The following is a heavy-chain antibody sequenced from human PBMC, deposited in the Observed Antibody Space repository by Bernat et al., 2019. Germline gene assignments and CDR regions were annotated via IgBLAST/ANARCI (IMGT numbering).Heavy chain of an antibody. D-gene: IGHD3-10*01. CDR2: IRSKANSYAT. V-gene: IGHV3-73*02. Sequence: EVQLVESGGGLVPPGGSLKLSCAASGFTFSGSAMHWVRQASGKGLEWVGRIRSKANSYATAYAASVKGRFTISRDDSKNTAYLQMNSLKTEYTAVYYCTSPNSGSPLGYYYYYGMDVWGQGTTVTVSS. J-gene: IGHJ6*02. CDR3: TSPNSGSPLGYYYYYGMDV. CDR1: GFTFSGSA.